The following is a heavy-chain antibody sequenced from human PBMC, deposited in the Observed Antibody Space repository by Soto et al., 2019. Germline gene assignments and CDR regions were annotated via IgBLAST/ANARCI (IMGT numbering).Heavy chain of an antibody. D-gene: IGHD5-18*01. CDR1: GGTFSSYA. J-gene: IGHJ4*02. CDR2: IIPIFGTA. V-gene: IGHV1-69*06. Sequence: QVQLVQSGAEVKKPGSSVKVSCKASGGTFSSYAISWVRQAPGQGLEWMGGIIPIFGTANYAQKFQGRFTMTADKSTTAAYMEISSLRYEDTSVYYCAALWGTAMVKIDYWCQGTLVTVSS. CDR3: AALWGTAMVKIDY.